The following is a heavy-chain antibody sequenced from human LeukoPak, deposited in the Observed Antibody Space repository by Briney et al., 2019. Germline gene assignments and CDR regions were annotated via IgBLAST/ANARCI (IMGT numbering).Heavy chain of an antibody. J-gene: IGHJ2*01. Sequence: SETLSLTCTVSGGSINTYYWSWIRQPPGKGLEWIGYNRYGGSTNYNPSLKSRVTISVDTSNNQFSLRLSSVTAADTVVYYCVRRQWELQYFDLWGRGTLVAVSS. CDR2: NRYGGST. V-gene: IGHV4-59*01. CDR1: GGSINTYY. D-gene: IGHD1-26*01. CDR3: VRRQWELQYFDL.